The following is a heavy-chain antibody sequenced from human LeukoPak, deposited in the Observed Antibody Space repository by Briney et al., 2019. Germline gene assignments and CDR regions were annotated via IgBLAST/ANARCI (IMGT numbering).Heavy chain of an antibody. CDR2: ISYDGSNK. Sequence: GRSLRLSCAASGFTFSSYGMHWVRQAPGKGLEWVAVISYDGSNKYYADSVKGRFTTSRDNSKNTLYLQMNSLRAEDTAVYYCARAKNWGSDYWGQGTLVTVSS. V-gene: IGHV3-30*03. CDR1: GFTFSSYG. J-gene: IGHJ4*02. CDR3: ARAKNWGSDY. D-gene: IGHD7-27*01.